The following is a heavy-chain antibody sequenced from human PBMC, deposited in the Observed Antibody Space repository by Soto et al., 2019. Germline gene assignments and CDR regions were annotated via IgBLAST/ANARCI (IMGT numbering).Heavy chain of an antibody. Sequence: SETLSLTCTVSGGSISSGDYYWSLIRQPPGKGLEWIGYIYYSGSTNYNPSLKSRVTISVDTSKNQFSLKLSSVTAADTAVYYCAREYYYDSSGSPQGSYYFGYWGQGTLVTVSS. V-gene: IGHV4-61*08. D-gene: IGHD3-22*01. J-gene: IGHJ4*02. CDR2: IYYSGST. CDR3: AREYYYDSSGSPQGSYYFGY. CDR1: GGSISSGDYY.